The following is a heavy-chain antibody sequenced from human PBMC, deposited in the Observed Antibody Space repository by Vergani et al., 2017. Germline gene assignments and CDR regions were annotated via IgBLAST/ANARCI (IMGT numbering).Heavy chain of an antibody. CDR2: ISSSSMTI. D-gene: IGHD3-22*01. J-gene: IGHJ3*02. V-gene: IGHV3-48*01. CDR3: ARLNYYDSSAYYDAFDI. Sequence: EVQLVESGGGLVQPGGSLRLSCAASGFTFSSYSMNWVRQAPGKGLEWVSYISSSSMTIYYADSVKGRFTISRDNAKNSLYLQMNSLRAEDTAVYYCARLNYYDSSAYYDAFDIWGQGTMVTVSS. CDR1: GFTFSSYS.